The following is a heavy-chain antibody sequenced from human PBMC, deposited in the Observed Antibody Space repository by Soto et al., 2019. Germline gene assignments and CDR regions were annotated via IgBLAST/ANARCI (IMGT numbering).Heavy chain of an antibody. CDR3: ARGRSIAAREHYYGMDV. CDR1: GFTFSDYC. CDR2: ISSSGSTI. J-gene: IGHJ6*02. V-gene: IGHV3-11*01. D-gene: IGHD6-6*01. Sequence: GGSLRLSCAASGFTFSDYCMSWIRQAPGKGLEWVSYISSSGSTIYYADSVKGRFTIARDNAKNSRYLQMNSLRAEDTAVYYGARGRSIAAREHYYGMDVRGQGSTVTASS.